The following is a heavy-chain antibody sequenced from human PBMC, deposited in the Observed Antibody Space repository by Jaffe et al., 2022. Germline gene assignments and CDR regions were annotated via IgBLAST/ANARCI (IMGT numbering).Heavy chain of an antibody. J-gene: IGHJ4*02. Sequence: EVQLLESGGGLVQPGGSLRLSCAASGFTFSSYAMSWVRQAPGKGLEWVSAISGSGGSTYYADSVKGRFTISRDNSKNTLYLQMNSLRAEDTAVYYCAKDSLRKVYSSSSNFDYWGQGTLVTVSS. CDR2: ISGSGGST. V-gene: IGHV3-23*01. D-gene: IGHD6-6*01. CDR3: AKDSLRKVYSSSSNFDY. CDR1: GFTFSSYA.